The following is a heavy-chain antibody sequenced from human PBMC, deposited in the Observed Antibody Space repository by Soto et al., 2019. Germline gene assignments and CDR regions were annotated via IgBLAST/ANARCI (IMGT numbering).Heavy chain of an antibody. D-gene: IGHD5-12*01. CDR3: VRDGDGFDFDY. CDR1: GFTFSRYW. Sequence: EVQLVESGGGLVQPGGSLRLSCGASGFTFSRYWMHWVRQAPGKGLVWVSRIYRDGSGTGYADSVRGRFTMSRDNAKNTLYLQMNRLSAEDTALYYCVRDGDGFDFDYWGQGALVTVSS. V-gene: IGHV3-74*01. CDR2: IYRDGSGT. J-gene: IGHJ4*02.